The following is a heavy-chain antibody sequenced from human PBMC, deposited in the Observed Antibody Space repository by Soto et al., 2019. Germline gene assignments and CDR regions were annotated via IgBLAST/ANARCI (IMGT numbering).Heavy chain of an antibody. CDR3: AKDYYGDYGF. V-gene: IGHV3-30*18. D-gene: IGHD4-17*01. J-gene: IGHJ4*02. CDR1: GFTFSSFG. CDR2: ISYDGSNK. Sequence: GGSLRLSCAASGFTFSSFGMHWVRQAPGKGLEWVAVISYDGSNKYYADSVKGRFTISRDNSKNTLYLQVSSLRAEDTAMYYCAKDYYGDYGFWGQGT.